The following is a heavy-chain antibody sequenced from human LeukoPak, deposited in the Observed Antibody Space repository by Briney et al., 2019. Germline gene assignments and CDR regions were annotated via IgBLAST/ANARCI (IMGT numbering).Heavy chain of an antibody. CDR1: GYILTELS. CDR2: FDPEDGET. Sequence: ASVKVSCKVSGYILTELSMHWVRQAPAKGLEWMGGFDPEDGETIYAQKFQGRVTMTEDTSTDTAYMELTSLRSEDTAVYYCATVVHPYYYGSGGNNWFDPWGQGTLVIVSS. CDR3: ATVVHPYYYGSGGNNWFDP. D-gene: IGHD3-10*01. J-gene: IGHJ5*02. V-gene: IGHV1-24*01.